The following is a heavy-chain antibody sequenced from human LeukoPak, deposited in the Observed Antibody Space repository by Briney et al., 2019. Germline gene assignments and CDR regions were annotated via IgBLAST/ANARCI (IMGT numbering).Heavy chain of an antibody. V-gene: IGHV1-69*13. J-gene: IGHJ5*02. CDR1: GGTFSSYA. CDR3: ARDSGAVVVAAPYNWFDP. Sequence: EASVKVSCXASGGTFSSYAISWVRQAPGQGLEWMGGIIPIFGTANYAQKFQGRVTITADESTSTAYMELSSLRSEDTAVYYCARDSGAVVVAAPYNWFDPWGQGTLVTVSS. D-gene: IGHD2-15*01. CDR2: IIPIFGTA.